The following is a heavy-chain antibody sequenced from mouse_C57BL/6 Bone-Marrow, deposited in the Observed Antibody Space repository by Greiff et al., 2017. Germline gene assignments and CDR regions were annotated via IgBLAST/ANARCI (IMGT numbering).Heavy chain of an antibody. V-gene: IGHV1-54*01. CDR2: INPGSGGT. CDR1: GYAFTNYL. Sequence: VQLQQSGAELVRPGTSVKVSCKASGYAFTNYLIEWVKQRPGQGLEWIGVINPGSGGTNYNEKFKGKATLTADKSSSTAYMQLSSLTSEDSAVYFCSRRNWSAYAMDYWGQGTSVTVSS. CDR3: SRRNWSAYAMDY. D-gene: IGHD4-1*01. J-gene: IGHJ4*01.